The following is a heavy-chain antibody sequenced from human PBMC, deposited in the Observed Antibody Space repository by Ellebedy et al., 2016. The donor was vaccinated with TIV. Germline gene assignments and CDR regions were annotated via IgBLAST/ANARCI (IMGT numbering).Heavy chain of an antibody. D-gene: IGHD7-27*01. V-gene: IGHV3-7*01. CDR1: GFSFRSYW. Sequence: GGSLRLSCAASGFSFRSYWMSWVRQAPGKGLEWVANMRQDGNDKYYVDSVKGRFTVSRDNSKNSLYLQMNSLRVEDTALYYCARDMGWGNERINDAFDIWGQGTTVTVSS. J-gene: IGHJ3*02. CDR3: ARDMGWGNERINDAFDI. CDR2: MRQDGNDK.